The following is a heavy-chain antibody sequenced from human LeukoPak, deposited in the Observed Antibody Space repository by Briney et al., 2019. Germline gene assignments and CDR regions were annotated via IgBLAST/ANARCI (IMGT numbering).Heavy chain of an antibody. Sequence: GGSLRLSCAASGFTVNNTFMSWVRQAPGKGLEWVSIIYSGGSIFYADSVKGRFTISRDNSKNTFYLQMNSLRAEDTAVYYCASEYMTTDPSLYMDVWGKGTTVTVSS. CDR1: GFTVNNTF. CDR3: ASEYMTTDPSLYMDV. J-gene: IGHJ6*03. V-gene: IGHV3-53*01. D-gene: IGHD4-11*01. CDR2: IYSGGSI.